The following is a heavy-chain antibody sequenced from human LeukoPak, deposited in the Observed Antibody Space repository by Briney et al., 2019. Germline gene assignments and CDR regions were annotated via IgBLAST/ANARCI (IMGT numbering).Heavy chain of an antibody. J-gene: IGHJ5*02. D-gene: IGHD6-13*01. CDR3: ARDLGIAEFNWFDP. CDR1: GGSISSYY. V-gene: IGHV4-38-2*02. CDR2: IYHSGST. Sequence: SETLSLTCTVSGGSISSYYWSWIRQPPGKGLEGIGSIYHSGSTYYNPSLKSRVTISVDTSKNQFSLKLSSVTAADTAVYYCARDLGIAEFNWFDPWGQGTLVTVSS.